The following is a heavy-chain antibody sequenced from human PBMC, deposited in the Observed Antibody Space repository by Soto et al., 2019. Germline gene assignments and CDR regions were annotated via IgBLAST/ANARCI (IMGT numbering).Heavy chain of an antibody. J-gene: IGHJ3*02. CDR1: GYSFTSYW. CDR3: ARGYVVVPDFNDAFDI. D-gene: IGHD2-2*01. Sequence: GESLKISCKGSGYSFTSYWIGWVRQMPGKGLEWMGIIYPGDSDTRYSTSFQGQVTISADKPISTAYLQWSSLKASDTAMYYCARGYVVVPDFNDAFDIWGQGTMVTVSS. CDR2: IYPGDSDT. V-gene: IGHV5-51*04.